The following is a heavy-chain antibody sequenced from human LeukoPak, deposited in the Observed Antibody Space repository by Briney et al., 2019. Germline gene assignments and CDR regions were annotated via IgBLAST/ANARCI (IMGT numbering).Heavy chain of an antibody. Sequence: GESLKISCKGSGYRFTSYWISWVRQLPGKGLEWMGRIDPSDSYTNYSPSFQGHVTISADKSISTAYLQWSSLKASDTAMYYCARHYHKVAGEFDYWGQGTLVTVSS. J-gene: IGHJ4*02. CDR2: IDPSDSYT. CDR3: ARHYHKVAGEFDY. CDR1: GYRFTSYW. V-gene: IGHV5-10-1*01. D-gene: IGHD6-19*01.